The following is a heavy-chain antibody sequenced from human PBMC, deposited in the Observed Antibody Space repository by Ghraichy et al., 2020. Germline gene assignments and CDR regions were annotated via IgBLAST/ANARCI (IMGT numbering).Heavy chain of an antibody. J-gene: IGHJ6*02. CDR3: ARGSTVVRFYYYDGMDA. Sequence: GGSLRLSCVGSQFTFSSYSMNWVRQSPGKGLEWVSYITSSSRTRFYADSVKGRFTISRDNSQNSLYLQMNSLTDEDTAVYYCARGSTVVRFYYYDGMDAWGQGTTVTVSS. D-gene: IGHD4-23*01. V-gene: IGHV3-48*02. CDR1: QFTFSSYS. CDR2: ITSSSRTR.